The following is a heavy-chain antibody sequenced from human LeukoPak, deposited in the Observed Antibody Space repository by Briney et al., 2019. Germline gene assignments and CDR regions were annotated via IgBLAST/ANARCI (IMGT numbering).Heavy chain of an antibody. Sequence: SETLSLTCAVYGGSFSGYYWNWIRQPPGKGLEWIGEINYSGDTNHNPSLKSRVTISVDTSKNQFSLRLTSVTVADTAVYYCARARGAEAIDYWGHGTRLTVSS. CDR3: ARARGAEAIDY. J-gene: IGHJ4*01. D-gene: IGHD6-25*01. CDR1: GGSFSGYY. V-gene: IGHV4-34*01. CDR2: INYSGDT.